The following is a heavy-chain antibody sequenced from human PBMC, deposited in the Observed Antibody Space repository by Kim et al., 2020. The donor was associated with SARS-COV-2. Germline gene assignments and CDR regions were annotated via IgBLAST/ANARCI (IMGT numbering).Heavy chain of an antibody. CDR3: ASALGH. CDR1: GDSLSSDY. J-gene: IGHJ4*02. Sequence: SETLSLTCTVSGDSLSSDYWSWNRQPAGKGLEWIGRIYTSGRTNYNPSLQSRVTMSVDMSKNQFSLKLSSVTAADTAVYYCASALGHWGQGTLFTVYS. V-gene: IGHV4-4*07. D-gene: IGHD3-16*02. CDR2: IYTSGRT.